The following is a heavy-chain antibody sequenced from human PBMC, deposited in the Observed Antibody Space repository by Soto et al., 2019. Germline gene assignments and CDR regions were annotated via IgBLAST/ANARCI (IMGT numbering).Heavy chain of an antibody. CDR1: GGSISSYY. D-gene: IGHD4-17*01. CDR2: IYYSGST. CDR3: ARHHYGDGGYGY. J-gene: IGHJ4*02. V-gene: IGHV4-59*08. Sequence: SETLSLTCTVSGGSISSYYWSWIRQPPGKGLEWIGYIYYSGSTNYNPSLKSRVTISVDTSKNQFSLKLSSVTAADTAVYYCARHHYGDGGYGYWGQGTLVTVSS.